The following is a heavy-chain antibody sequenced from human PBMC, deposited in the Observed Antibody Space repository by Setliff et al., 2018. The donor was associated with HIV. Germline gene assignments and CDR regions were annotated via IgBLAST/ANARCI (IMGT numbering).Heavy chain of an antibody. CDR1: GYTFTTYH. Sequence: GASVKVSCKASGYTFTTYHMHWLRQAPGQGLEWMGIINPKNRSTTYAQRFQDRVTMTSDTSTNTFYMELSSLKSEDTAVYYCTRNLYYYASGIHFGVYWGQGTLVTVSS. CDR3: TRNLYYYASGIHFGVY. J-gene: IGHJ4*02. CDR2: INPKNRST. D-gene: IGHD3-10*01. V-gene: IGHV1-46*01.